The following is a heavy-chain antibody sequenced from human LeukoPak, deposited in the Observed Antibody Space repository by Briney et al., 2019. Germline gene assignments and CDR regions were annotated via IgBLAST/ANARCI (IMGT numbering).Heavy chain of an antibody. CDR1: GFTFSSYA. CDR2: ISGSGGST. Sequence: GGSLRLSCAASGFTFSSYAMSWVRQAPGKGLEWVPAISGSGGSTYYADSVKGRFTISRDNSKNTLYLQMNSLRAEDTAVYYCSSWSYYYYGMDVWGQGTTVTVSS. J-gene: IGHJ6*02. D-gene: IGHD6-13*01. CDR3: SSWSYYYYGMDV. V-gene: IGHV3-23*01.